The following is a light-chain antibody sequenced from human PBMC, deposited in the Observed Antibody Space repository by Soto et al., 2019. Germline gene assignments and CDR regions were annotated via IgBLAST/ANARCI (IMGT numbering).Light chain of an antibody. V-gene: IGLV2-14*01. CDR1: SSGVGGYNY. Sequence: QSVLTQPASQSGSPGQSITISCTGTSSGVGGYNYVSWYQQHPGKAPKLMIYDVSNRPSGVSNRFSGSKSGNTASLTISGLQAEDEADYYCSSYTSSSTLYVFGTGTKVTVL. CDR2: DVS. CDR3: SSYTSSSTLYV. J-gene: IGLJ1*01.